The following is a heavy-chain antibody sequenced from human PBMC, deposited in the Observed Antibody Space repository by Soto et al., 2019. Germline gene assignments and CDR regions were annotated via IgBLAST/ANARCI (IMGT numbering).Heavy chain of an antibody. V-gene: IGHV3-74*01. D-gene: IGHD2-21*02. J-gene: IGHJ3*02. Sequence: EVQLVESGGGLAQPGGSLRLSCAASGFTLTSYWMYWVRQSPGKGLVWVSRINGDGTSARYADSVKGRFTISRDNAKNTLYLQKKSLRVEDTAVYYCARDGSIVVVTSDAFDIWGQGTMVTVSS. CDR3: ARDGSIVVVTSDAFDI. CDR1: GFTLTSYW. CDR2: INGDGTSA.